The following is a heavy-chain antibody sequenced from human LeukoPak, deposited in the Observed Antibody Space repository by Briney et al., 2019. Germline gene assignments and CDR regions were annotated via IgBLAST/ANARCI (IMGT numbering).Heavy chain of an antibody. CDR2: IYSGGTT. D-gene: IGHD5-12*01. CDR3: ARGQGGYGNFDY. J-gene: IGHJ4*02. V-gene: IGHV3-66*01. CDR1: GFTVGSSY. Sequence: PGGSLRLSCAASGFTVGSSYMSWIRQAPGKGPEWVSIIYSGGTTYYADSVKGRFTISRDNSKNTLYLQMNSLKGDDTAVYYCARGQGGYGNFDYWAREPWSPSPQ.